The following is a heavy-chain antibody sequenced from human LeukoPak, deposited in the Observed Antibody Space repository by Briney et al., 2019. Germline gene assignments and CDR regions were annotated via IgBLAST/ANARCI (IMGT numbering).Heavy chain of an antibody. CDR1: TLSLSTSA. CDR3: VKGADFGFFH. J-gene: IGHJ4*02. Sequence: GGSLRLSCTASTLSLSTSALDWDRQAPGKGLEWVAFMQTDGRDIYYADSVKGRFTISRDNSKNTLYLQMNSLRPEDTAVYYCVKGADFGFFHWGPGTLVTVSS. D-gene: IGHD3-3*01. CDR2: MQTDGRDI. V-gene: IGHV3-30*02.